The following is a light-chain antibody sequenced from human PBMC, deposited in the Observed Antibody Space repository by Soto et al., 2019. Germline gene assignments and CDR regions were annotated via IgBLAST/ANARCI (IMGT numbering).Light chain of an antibody. CDR2: VTN. CDR1: SSNIGENT. V-gene: IGLV1-44*01. J-gene: IGLJ1*01. CDR3: AAWDDSLNGHV. Sequence: QSVLTQPPSASGTPGQRVTISCSGSSSNIGENTVSWYQQLPGTAPKLLIQVTNRRPSGVPDRFSGSKSGTSASLAISGLQSEDEAAYYCAAWDDSLNGHVFGTGTKVTV.